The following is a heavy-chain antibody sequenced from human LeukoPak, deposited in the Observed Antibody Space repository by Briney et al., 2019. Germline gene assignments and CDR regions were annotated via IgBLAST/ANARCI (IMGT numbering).Heavy chain of an antibody. J-gene: IGHJ3*02. CDR2: ISSSSIYI. V-gene: IGHV3-21*01. CDR1: GFTFSTYS. Sequence: NAGGSLRLSCAASGFTFSTYSMNWVRQAPGKGLEWVSSISSSSIYIYYADSVKGRFTISRDNAKNSLYLQMNSLRAEDTAVYYCAGASSLYDAFDIWGQGTMVTVSS. D-gene: IGHD2-15*01. CDR3: AGASSLYDAFDI.